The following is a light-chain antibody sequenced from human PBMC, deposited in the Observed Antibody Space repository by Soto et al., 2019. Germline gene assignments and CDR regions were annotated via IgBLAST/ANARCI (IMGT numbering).Light chain of an antibody. V-gene: IGKV3-20*01. J-gene: IGKJ5*01. Sequence: EIVLTQSPATLSLSPGERATLSCRASQSIRNYLAWYQQKPGQPPRLLIYDASNRATGIPARFSGGGSGTDFTLTISRLEPEDFAVYYCQQYDNSPITFGQGTRLEIK. CDR2: DAS. CDR3: QQYDNSPIT. CDR1: QSIRNY.